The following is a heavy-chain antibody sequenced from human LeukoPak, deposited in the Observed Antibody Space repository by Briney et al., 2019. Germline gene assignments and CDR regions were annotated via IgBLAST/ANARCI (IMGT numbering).Heavy chain of an antibody. CDR3: AKGYASGTYFHNY. V-gene: IGHV3-23*01. Sequence: GGSLRLSCAASGFTFSSYAMSWVRRAPGKGLEWVSGVSGSGDSTYYADSVKGRFTISRDNSKNTLYLQMNSLRAEDTAVYYCAKGYASGTYFHNYWGQGTLVTVSS. CDR2: VSGSGDST. J-gene: IGHJ4*02. CDR1: GFTFSSYA. D-gene: IGHD3-10*01.